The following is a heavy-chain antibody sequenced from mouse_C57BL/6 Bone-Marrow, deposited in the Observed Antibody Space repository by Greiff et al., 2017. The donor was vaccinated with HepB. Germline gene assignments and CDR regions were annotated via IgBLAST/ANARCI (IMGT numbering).Heavy chain of an antibody. J-gene: IGHJ1*03. CDR2: IRSKSNNYAT. V-gene: IGHV10-1*01. CDR3: VRATVSYWYFDV. D-gene: IGHD1-1*01. Sequence: EVQGVESGGGLVQPKGSLKLSCAASGFSFNTYAMNWVRQAPGKGLEWVARIRSKSNNYATYYADSVKDRFTISRDDSESMLYLQMNNLKTEDTAMYYCVRATVSYWYFDVWGTGTTVTVSS. CDR1: GFSFNTYA.